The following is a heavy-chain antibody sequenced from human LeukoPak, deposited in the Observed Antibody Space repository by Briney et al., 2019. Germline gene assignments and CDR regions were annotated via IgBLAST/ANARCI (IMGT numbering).Heavy chain of an antibody. D-gene: IGHD2-21*01. Sequence: GGSLRLSCAASGFTFSDAWMSWVRQAPGKGLEWVGRIKSKTDGGTTDYAAPVKGRFTISRDDSKNTLYLQMNSLKTEDTAVYYCTTDRVLLWKDGYYYYYYMDVWGKGTTVTVSS. CDR1: GFTFSDAW. CDR2: IKSKTDGGTT. J-gene: IGHJ6*03. V-gene: IGHV3-15*01. CDR3: TTDRVLLWKDGYYYYYYMDV.